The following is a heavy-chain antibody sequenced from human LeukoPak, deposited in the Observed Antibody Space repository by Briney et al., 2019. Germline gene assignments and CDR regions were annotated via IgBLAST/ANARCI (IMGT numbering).Heavy chain of an antibody. Sequence: PGGSLRLSCAASGFTFSSNWMSWVRQAPGKGLEWVANIKQDGSEKYYVDSVKGRFTISRDNAKNSLYLQMNSLRAEDTAVYYCARDIVADADAFDIWGQGTMVTVS. J-gene: IGHJ3*02. D-gene: IGHD5-12*01. CDR1: GFTFSSNW. V-gene: IGHV3-7*01. CDR3: ARDIVADADAFDI. CDR2: IKQDGSEK.